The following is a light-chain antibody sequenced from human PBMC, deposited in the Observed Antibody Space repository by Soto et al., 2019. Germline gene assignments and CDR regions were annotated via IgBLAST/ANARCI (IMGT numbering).Light chain of an antibody. J-gene: IGLJ3*02. Sequence: QSVLTQPPSVSGAPGQTVTISCSGSSSNIGAGYDVPWYQQLPGKVPKLVIYDTFNRPSGVPDRFSGSKSGTSASLAITGLQAEDEADYYCQAYDNSLGVSVLFGGGTKLTVL. V-gene: IGLV1-40*01. CDR2: DTF. CDR1: SSNIGAGYD. CDR3: QAYDNSLGVSVL.